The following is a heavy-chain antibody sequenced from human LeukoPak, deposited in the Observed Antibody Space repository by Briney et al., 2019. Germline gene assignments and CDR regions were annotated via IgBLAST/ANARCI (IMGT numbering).Heavy chain of an antibody. Sequence: GGSLRLSCAASGFTFSSYEMNWVRQAPGKGLEWVSYISSSGSTIYYADSVKGRFTISRDNAKNSLYLQMNSLRAEDTAVYYCANNRLITTGYFDYWGQGTLVTVSS. CDR2: ISSSGSTI. J-gene: IGHJ4*02. CDR3: ANNRLITTGYFDY. V-gene: IGHV3-48*03. D-gene: IGHD4-11*01. CDR1: GFTFSSYE.